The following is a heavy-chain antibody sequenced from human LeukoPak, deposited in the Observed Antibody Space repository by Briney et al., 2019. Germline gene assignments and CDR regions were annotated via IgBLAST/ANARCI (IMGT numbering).Heavy chain of an antibody. CDR3: ARGYCSSTSCYFKPNWFDP. CDR2: MNPNRGNT. J-gene: IGHJ5*02. Sequence: ASVKVSCKASGYTFTSYDINWVRQATGQGLEWMGWMNPNRGNTGYAQKFQGRVTMTRNTSISTAYMELSSLRSEDTAVYYCARGYCSSTSCYFKPNWFDPWGQGTLVTVSS. D-gene: IGHD2-2*01. V-gene: IGHV1-8*01. CDR1: GYTFTSYD.